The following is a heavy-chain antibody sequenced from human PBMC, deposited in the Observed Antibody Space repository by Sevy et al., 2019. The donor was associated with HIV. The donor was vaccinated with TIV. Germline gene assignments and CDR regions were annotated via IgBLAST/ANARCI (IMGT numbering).Heavy chain of an antibody. CDR3: ARDVDDILTGYYRNGRAFDY. V-gene: IGHV3-11*01. D-gene: IGHD3-9*01. CDR1: GFTFSDYY. Sequence: GGSLRLSCAASGFTFSDYYMSWIRQAPGKGLEWVSYISSSGSTIYYADSVKGRFTISRDNAKNSLYLQMNSLRAEDTAVYYCARDVDDILTGYYRNGRAFDYWGQGTLVTVSS. CDR2: ISSSGSTI. J-gene: IGHJ4*02.